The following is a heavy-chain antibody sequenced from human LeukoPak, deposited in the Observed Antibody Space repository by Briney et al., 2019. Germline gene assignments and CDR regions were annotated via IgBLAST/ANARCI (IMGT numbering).Heavy chain of an antibody. D-gene: IGHD6-19*01. CDR3: AKDFRIAVAGLDY. V-gene: IGHV3-23*01. CDR2: ISGSGGST. J-gene: IGHJ4*02. CDR1: GFTFSSYG. Sequence: PGGSLRLSCAASGFTFSSYGMTWVRQAPGKGLEWVSGISGSGGSTYYADSVKGRFTISRDNSKNTLYLQMNSLRAEDTAVYYCAKDFRIAVAGLDYWGQGTLVTVSS.